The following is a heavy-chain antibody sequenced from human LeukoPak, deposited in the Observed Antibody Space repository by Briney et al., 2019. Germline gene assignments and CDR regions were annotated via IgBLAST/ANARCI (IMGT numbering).Heavy chain of an antibody. Sequence: SETLSLTCTVSGGSISSYYWSWIRQPPGKGLEWIGYIYYSGSTNYNPSLKSRVTISVDTSKNQFSLKLSSVTAADTAVYYCAGHRDSGYDYLDYWGQGTLVTVSS. V-gene: IGHV4-59*08. CDR1: GGSISSYY. J-gene: IGHJ4*02. CDR2: IYYSGST. D-gene: IGHD5-12*01. CDR3: AGHRDSGYDYLDY.